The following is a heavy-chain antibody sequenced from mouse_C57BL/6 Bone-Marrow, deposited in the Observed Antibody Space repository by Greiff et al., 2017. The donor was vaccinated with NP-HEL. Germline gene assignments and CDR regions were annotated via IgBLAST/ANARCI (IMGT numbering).Heavy chain of an antibody. CDR3: ARLYYGSLDY. J-gene: IGHJ4*01. V-gene: IGHV5-12*01. D-gene: IGHD1-1*01. Sequence: DVMLVESGGGLVQPGGSLKLSCAASGFTFSDYYMYWVRQTPEKRLEWVAYISNGGGSTYYPDTVKGRFTISRDNAKNTLYLQMSRLKSEDTAMYYCARLYYGSLDYWGQGTSVTVSS. CDR1: GFTFSDYY. CDR2: ISNGGGST.